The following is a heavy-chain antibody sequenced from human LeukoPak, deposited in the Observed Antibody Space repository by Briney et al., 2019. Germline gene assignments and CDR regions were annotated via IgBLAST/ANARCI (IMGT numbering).Heavy chain of an antibody. J-gene: IGHJ4*02. Sequence: GGSLRLSCAASAFTFSSYDMHWVRQAPGKGLEWVAVIWYDGSNKYYADSVKGRFTISRDDSKNTLYLQMNSLRGEDTAVYYCARDSGSYYAFDYWGQGTLVTVSS. CDR3: ARDSGSYYAFDY. V-gene: IGHV3-33*01. D-gene: IGHD1-26*01. CDR1: AFTFSSYD. CDR2: IWYDGSNK.